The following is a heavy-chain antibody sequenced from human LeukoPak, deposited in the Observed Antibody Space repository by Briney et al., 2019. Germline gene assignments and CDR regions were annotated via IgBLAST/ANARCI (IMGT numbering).Heavy chain of an antibody. CDR2: INPNSGGT. J-gene: IGHJ4*02. Sequence: ASVKVSCKASGYTFTGYYMHWVRQAPGQGLEWMGRINPNSGGTNYAQKFQGRVTMTRDTSISTAYMELSRLRSDDTAVYCCARDLHLGGSAYDYWGQGTLVTVSS. CDR3: ARDLHLGGSAYDY. CDR1: GYTFTGYY. V-gene: IGHV1-2*06. D-gene: IGHD3-16*01.